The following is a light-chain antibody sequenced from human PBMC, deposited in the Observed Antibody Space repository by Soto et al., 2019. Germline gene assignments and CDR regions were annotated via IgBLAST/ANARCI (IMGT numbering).Light chain of an antibody. Sequence: EVVLTQSPATLSVSPGERATLSCRASEHVNSHLAWYQQKPGQPPRLLIYDASIRATGIPARFSAGGSGTDFTLTISRLEPEDFAVYYCQQRNTKPLTFGGGTKVDIK. CDR3: QQRNTKPLT. V-gene: IGKV3-11*01. CDR2: DAS. CDR1: EHVNSH. J-gene: IGKJ4*01.